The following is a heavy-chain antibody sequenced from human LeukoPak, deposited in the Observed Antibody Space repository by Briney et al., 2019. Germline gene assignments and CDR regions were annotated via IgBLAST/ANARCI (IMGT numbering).Heavy chain of an antibody. CDR1: GYTFTGYY. V-gene: IGHV1-2*02. J-gene: IGHJ4*02. D-gene: IGHD3-22*01. Sequence: ASAKVSCKASGYTFTGYYMHWVRQAPGQGLEWMGWINPNSGGTNYAQKFQGRVTMTRDTSISTAYMELSRLRSDDTAVYYCARDSDSSGYYRNWGQGTLVTVSS. CDR2: INPNSGGT. CDR3: ARDSDSSGYYRN.